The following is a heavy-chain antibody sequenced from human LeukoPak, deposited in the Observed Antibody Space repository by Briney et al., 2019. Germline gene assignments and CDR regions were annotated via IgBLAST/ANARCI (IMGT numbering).Heavy chain of an antibody. Sequence: GGSLRLSCAASGFTVSTSYMNWVRQAPGKGLEWVSVIYGGGSTYYADSVRGRFTISRDNSKNTLYLQMNSLRAEDTAVYFCARGYSSGWPDFWGQGTLVTVSS. CDR1: GFTVSTSY. D-gene: IGHD6-25*01. CDR3: ARGYSSGWPDF. V-gene: IGHV3-53*01. CDR2: IYGGGST. J-gene: IGHJ4*02.